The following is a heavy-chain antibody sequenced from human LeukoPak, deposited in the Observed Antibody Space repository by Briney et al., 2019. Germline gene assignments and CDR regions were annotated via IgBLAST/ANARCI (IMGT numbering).Heavy chain of an antibody. J-gene: IGHJ4*01. CDR3: ARFVVGTAGDY. V-gene: IGHV3-74*01. Sequence: PGGSLRLSCSAAGFTVGNYWMHWVRQAPGKGIVWVARLHSNGAFTTYADSVKGRFTISRDTAKNTLYLQMNSLIFEDTAGYYCARFVVGTAGDYWGQGTLVTVSS. CDR1: GFTVGNYW. CDR2: LHSNGAFT. D-gene: IGHD2-21*02.